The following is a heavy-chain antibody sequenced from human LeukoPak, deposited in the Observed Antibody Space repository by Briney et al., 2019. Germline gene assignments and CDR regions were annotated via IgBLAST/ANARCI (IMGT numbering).Heavy chain of an antibody. D-gene: IGHD6-19*01. V-gene: IGHV4-59*01. Sequence: SETLSLTCTVSGGSISGYYWSWIRQPPGKGLEWIGYIYYSGSTSYNPSLKSRVTISVDTSKNQFSLKLSSVTAADTAVYYCARVSYSYSSGWTPDYWGQGTLVTVSS. CDR2: IYYSGST. J-gene: IGHJ4*02. CDR3: ARVSYSYSSGWTPDY. CDR1: GGSISGYY.